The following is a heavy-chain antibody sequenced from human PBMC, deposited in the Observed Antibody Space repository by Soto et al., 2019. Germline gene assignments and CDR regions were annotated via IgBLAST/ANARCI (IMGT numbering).Heavy chain of an antibody. CDR1: GYTFTGYY. D-gene: IGHD5-12*01. V-gene: IGHV1-2*02. CDR3: ARDRSMIVATNYYYYGMDV. Sequence: ASVKVSCKAFGYTFTGYYMHWVRQAPGQGLEWMGWINPNSGGTNCAQKFQGRVTMTRDTSISTAYMELSRLRSDDTAVYYCARDRSMIVATNYYYYGMDVWGQGTTVTVSS. CDR2: INPNSGGT. J-gene: IGHJ6*02.